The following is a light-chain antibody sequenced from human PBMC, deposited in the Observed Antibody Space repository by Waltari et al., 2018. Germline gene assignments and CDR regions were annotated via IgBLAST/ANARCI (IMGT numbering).Light chain of an antibody. CDR3: LQHNSYPPT. Sequence: DIQMTQSPSSLSASVGDRFIILCRASQGIRNDVGWYQQRPGKGPKRLIYSASILHSGVPSRFSGSGSGTEFTLTISSLQPEDFATYYCLQHNSYPPTFGPGTRVDVK. J-gene: IGKJ3*01. CDR1: QGIRND. CDR2: SAS. V-gene: IGKV1-17*01.